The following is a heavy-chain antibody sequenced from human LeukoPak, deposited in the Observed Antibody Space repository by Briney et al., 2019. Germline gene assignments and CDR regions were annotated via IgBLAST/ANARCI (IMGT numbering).Heavy chain of an antibody. Sequence: GGSLRLSCAASGFTFSSYSMNWVRQAPGKGLEWVSYISSSSSTIYYADSVKGRFTISRDNAKNSLYLQMNSLRAEDTAVYYCASCYGDYYYYGMDVWGQGTTVTVSS. D-gene: IGHD4-17*01. CDR1: GFTFSSYS. CDR2: ISSSSSTI. J-gene: IGHJ6*02. CDR3: ASCYGDYYYYGMDV. V-gene: IGHV3-48*04.